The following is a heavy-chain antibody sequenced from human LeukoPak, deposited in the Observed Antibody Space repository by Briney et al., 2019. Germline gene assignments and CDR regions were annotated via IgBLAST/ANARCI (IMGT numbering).Heavy chain of an antibody. CDR1: GGSISTYY. CDR3: ASSDGYGRVY. Sequence: SETLSLTCSVSGGSISTYYWSWIRQPPGKGLEWIGYIYYGGRTNYNPSLKSRVTISVDTSKNQFSLKLRSVTAADTAVYFCASSDGYGRVYWGQGTLVTVSS. CDR2: IYYGGRT. D-gene: IGHD1-26*01. J-gene: IGHJ4*02. V-gene: IGHV4-59*08.